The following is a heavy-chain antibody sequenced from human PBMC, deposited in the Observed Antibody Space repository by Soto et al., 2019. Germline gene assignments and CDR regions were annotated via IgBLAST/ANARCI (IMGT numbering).Heavy chain of an antibody. CDR2: ISYDGSNK. Sequence: QVQLVESGGGVVQPGRSLRLSCAASGFTFSSYGMHWVRQAPGKGLEWVAVISYDGSNKYYADSVKGRFTISGDNSKNSLYLQMNSLRAEDTAVYYCAKANGMDVWGQGTTVTVSS. CDR1: GFTFSSYG. V-gene: IGHV3-30*18. J-gene: IGHJ6*02. CDR3: AKANGMDV.